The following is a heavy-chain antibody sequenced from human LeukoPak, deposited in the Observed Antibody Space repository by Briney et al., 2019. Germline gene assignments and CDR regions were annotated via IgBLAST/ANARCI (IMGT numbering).Heavy chain of an antibody. Sequence: GGSLRLSCAASGFTFSSYSMNWVRQAPGKGLEWVSSISSSSSYIYYADSVKGRFTISRDNAMNSLYLQMNSLRAEDTAVYYCARDTYCGGDCYSNYFDYWGQGTLVTVSS. CDR1: GFTFSSYS. CDR2: ISSSSSYI. J-gene: IGHJ4*02. V-gene: IGHV3-21*01. D-gene: IGHD2-21*02. CDR3: ARDTYCGGDCYSNYFDY.